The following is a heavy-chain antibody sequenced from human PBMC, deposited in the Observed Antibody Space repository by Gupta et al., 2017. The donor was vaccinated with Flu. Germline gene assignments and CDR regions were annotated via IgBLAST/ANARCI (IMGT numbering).Heavy chain of an antibody. Sequence: QVQLVESGGGVVQPGRSLRLSWVGSGFTFSIYGMHWVRQAPGKGLEWVAVMTHDGSDKYYADSVKGRFTITRDNSKNTLYLQMNSLRAEDTGVYYCAQRFYYGMDVWGQGTTVTVSS. J-gene: IGHJ6*02. CDR1: GFTFSIYG. V-gene: IGHV3-33*06. CDR2: MTHDGSDK. CDR3: AQRFYYGMDV.